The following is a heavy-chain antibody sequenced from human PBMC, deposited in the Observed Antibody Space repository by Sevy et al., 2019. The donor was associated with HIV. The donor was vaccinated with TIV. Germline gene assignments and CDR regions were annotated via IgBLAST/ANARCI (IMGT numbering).Heavy chain of an antibody. V-gene: IGHV1-2*02. CDR3: ARGENFWTASYYFDY. J-gene: IGHJ4*02. Sequence: ASVKVSCKASRYTFTGYYIHWVRQAPGQGLEWMGWINQNSDGTNSAQRFQGRITMTTDKSISTAYMELSRRGSDDTAVYYCARGENFWTASYYFDYWGQGTLVTVSS. CDR1: RYTFTGYY. CDR2: INQNSDGT. D-gene: IGHD3-3*01.